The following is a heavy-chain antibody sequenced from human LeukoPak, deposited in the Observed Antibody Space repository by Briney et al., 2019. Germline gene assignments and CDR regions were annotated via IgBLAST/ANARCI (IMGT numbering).Heavy chain of an antibody. Sequence: PSETLSLTCTVSGGSVSSGSYYWSWIRQPPGKGGEWIGYIYYSGSTNYNPSLKSRVTISVDTSKNQFSLKLSSVTAADTAVYYCARVNADRYCSGGSCYIDYWGQGTLVTVSS. CDR3: ARVNADRYCSGGSCYIDY. V-gene: IGHV4-61*01. D-gene: IGHD2-15*01. CDR2: IYYSGST. CDR1: GGSVSSGSYY. J-gene: IGHJ4*02.